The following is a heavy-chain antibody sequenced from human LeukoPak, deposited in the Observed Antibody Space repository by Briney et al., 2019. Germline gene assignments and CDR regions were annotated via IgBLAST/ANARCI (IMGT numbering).Heavy chain of an antibody. D-gene: IGHD2-15*01. J-gene: IGHJ3*02. CDR2: IYTSGST. CDR3: ARARDRSRGYAFDI. V-gene: IGHV4-61*02. CDR1: GGSISSGGHY. Sequence: SETLSLTCTVSGGSISSGGHYWSWIRQPPGKGLEWIGRIYTSGSTNYNPSLKSRVTMSVDTSKNQFSLKLSSVTAADTAVYYCARARDRSRGYAFDIWGQGTMVTVSS.